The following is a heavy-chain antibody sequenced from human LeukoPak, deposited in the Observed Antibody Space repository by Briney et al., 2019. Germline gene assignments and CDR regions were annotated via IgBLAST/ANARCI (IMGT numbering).Heavy chain of an antibody. J-gene: IGHJ6*02. CDR2: VESNASRT. V-gene: IGHV3-74*03. CDR3: VKGGHKLDIQTTHYYYGLDV. D-gene: IGHD5-12*01. Sequence: GGSLKLSCVASGFTLSDHWMYWVRQGPSRGLAHVSRVESNASRTTYADSVKGRFTISRDDAKNTMYLQMNSLRVEDTAVYYCVKGGHKLDIQTTHYYYGLDVWGQGTTVAVS. CDR1: GFTLSDHW.